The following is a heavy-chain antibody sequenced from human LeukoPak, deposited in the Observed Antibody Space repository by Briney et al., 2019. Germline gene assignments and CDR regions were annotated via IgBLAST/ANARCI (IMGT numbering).Heavy chain of an antibody. CDR1: GGSISSSNW. Sequence: SGTLSLTCAVSGGSISSSNWWSWVRQPPGKGLEWFGEIYHSGSTNYNPSLKSRVTISVDKSKNQFSLKLSSVTAADTAVYYCASLSTYHGSGSYFWFDPWGQGTLVTVSS. CDR3: ASLSTYHGSGSYFWFDP. CDR2: IYHSGST. V-gene: IGHV4-4*02. D-gene: IGHD3-10*01. J-gene: IGHJ5*02.